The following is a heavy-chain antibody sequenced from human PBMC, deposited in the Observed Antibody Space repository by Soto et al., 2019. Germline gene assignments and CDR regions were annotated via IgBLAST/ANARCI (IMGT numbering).Heavy chain of an antibody. Sequence: PGGSLRLSCVVSGFTFSSSWMHWVRQGPGKGLVWVSRMNPDGSAINYASEIGRFTISRDDSKNIAYLQINNLDSEDTAVYYCTRGRRELLDFWGHGALVTVSS. CDR2: MNPDGSAI. CDR1: GFTFSSSW. D-gene: IGHD1-7*01. V-gene: IGHV3-74*01. CDR3: TRGRRELLDF. J-gene: IGHJ4*01.